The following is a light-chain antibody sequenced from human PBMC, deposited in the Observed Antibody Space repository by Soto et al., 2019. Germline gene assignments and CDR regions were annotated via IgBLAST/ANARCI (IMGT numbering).Light chain of an antibody. CDR2: ENN. CDR1: SSNIGAGYE. CDR3: QPDQSSQSGDV. Sequence: QSVLPQPPSMSEAPGQRVTISCTGSSSNIGAGYEAHRYQTGPETAPKLLIYENNNRPSGVPDRFSGSRCGTPASLAITGYQAEDEAEAYCQPDQSSQSGDVFGTGTKFTV. V-gene: IGLV1-40*01. J-gene: IGLJ1*01.